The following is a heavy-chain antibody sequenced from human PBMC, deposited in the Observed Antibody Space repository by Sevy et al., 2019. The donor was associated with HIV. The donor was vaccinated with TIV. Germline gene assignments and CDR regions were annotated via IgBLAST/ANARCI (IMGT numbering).Heavy chain of an antibody. CDR1: DGSVSGYF. J-gene: IGHJ4*02. CDR2: IHHGGTT. V-gene: IGHV4-59*02. D-gene: IGHD3-22*01. CDR3: TRLDSSGHSDY. Sequence: SETLSLTCTVSDGSVSGYFWSWIRQPPGRGLEWIWNIHHGGTTKYYPYLKSRLTISIITSKYQFSRILTSATAADTAVYYCTRLDSSGHSDYWGQGTPVTVSS.